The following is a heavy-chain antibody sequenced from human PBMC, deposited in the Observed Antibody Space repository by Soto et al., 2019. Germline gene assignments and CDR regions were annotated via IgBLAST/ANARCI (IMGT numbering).Heavy chain of an antibody. J-gene: IGHJ5*01. Sequence: PGGSLRLSCAASGFTVSSNYMSWVRQAPGKGLEWVSVIYSGGSTYYADSVKGRFTISRDNSKNTLYLQMNSLRAEDTAVYYCARKYCSGGSCHLDSWGQGTLVPVSS. CDR1: GFTVSSNY. CDR2: IYSGGST. V-gene: IGHV3-53*01. CDR3: ARKYCSGGSCHLDS. D-gene: IGHD2-15*01.